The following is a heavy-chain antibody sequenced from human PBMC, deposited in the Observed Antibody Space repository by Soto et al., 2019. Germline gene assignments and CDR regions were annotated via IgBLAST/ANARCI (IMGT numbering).Heavy chain of an antibody. D-gene: IGHD5-18*01. CDR3: ARGSVDTAMGPELYFDY. CDR2: IYYSGST. V-gene: IGHV4-31*03. J-gene: IGHJ4*02. CDR1: GGSISSGGYY. Sequence: SETLSLTCTVSGGSISSGGYYWGWIRQHPGKGLEWIGYIYYSGSTYYNPPLKSRVTISVDTSKNQFSLKLSSVTAADTAVYYCARGSVDTAMGPELYFDYWGQGTLVTVSS.